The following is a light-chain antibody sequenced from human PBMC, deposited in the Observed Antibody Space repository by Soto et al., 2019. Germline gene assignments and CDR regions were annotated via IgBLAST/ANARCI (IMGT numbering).Light chain of an antibody. Sequence: EIVLTQSPGTLSLSPGERATLSCTASQTSSCSYVAWNQQKPGQAPRLLIYGASSRATGIPDRFSGSGSGTDFTLTISRLEPEDFAVYYCQQYGTSPLTFGGGTKVEIK. CDR1: QTSSCSY. CDR3: QQYGTSPLT. J-gene: IGKJ4*01. CDR2: GAS. V-gene: IGKV3-20*01.